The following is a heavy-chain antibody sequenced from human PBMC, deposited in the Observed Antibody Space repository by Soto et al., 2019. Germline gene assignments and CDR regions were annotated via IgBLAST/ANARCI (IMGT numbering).Heavy chain of an antibody. V-gene: IGHV3-23*01. CDR2: LSRGGGST. J-gene: IGHJ3*02. D-gene: IGHD5-12*01. CDR1: GFTYSSHG. CDR3: ARDGQYRTDGFDI. Sequence: EAQLLESGGELIQPGGSLRLSCAASGFTYSSHGMSWVRQAPGKGLEWIAGLSRGGGSTYYADSVKGRFTISRDNSTNTLDLIMNSLRVEDTALYYCARDGQYRTDGFDIWGKGTMVTVSS.